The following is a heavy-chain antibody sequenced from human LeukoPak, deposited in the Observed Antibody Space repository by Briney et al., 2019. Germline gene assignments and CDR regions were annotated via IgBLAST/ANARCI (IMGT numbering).Heavy chain of an antibody. CDR3: ARDYQFWSGYLHYYYYYMDV. D-gene: IGHD3-3*01. Sequence: SETLSLTCTVSGGSINTYYWSWIRQPPGKGLEWIGYISYSGTTKYNPSLESRVTITIDTSKNQFSLKLSSVTAADTAVYYCARDYQFWSGYLHYYYYYMDVWGKGTTVTVSS. CDR1: GGSINTYY. CDR2: ISYSGTT. J-gene: IGHJ6*03. V-gene: IGHV4-59*12.